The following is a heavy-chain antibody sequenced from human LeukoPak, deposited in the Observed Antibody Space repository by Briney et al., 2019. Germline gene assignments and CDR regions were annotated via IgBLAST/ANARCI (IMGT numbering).Heavy chain of an antibody. J-gene: IGHJ4*02. CDR1: GFTFSSYA. CDR2: ISGSGGST. CDR3: AKDSDSSGYYRLYYFDY. Sequence: GGSLRLSCAASGFTFSSYAMSWVRQAPGKGLEGVSAISGSGGSTYYADSVKGRFTISRDNSKNTLYLQMNSLRAEDTAVYYCAKDSDSSGYYRLYYFDYWGQGTLVTVSS. D-gene: IGHD3-22*01. V-gene: IGHV3-23*01.